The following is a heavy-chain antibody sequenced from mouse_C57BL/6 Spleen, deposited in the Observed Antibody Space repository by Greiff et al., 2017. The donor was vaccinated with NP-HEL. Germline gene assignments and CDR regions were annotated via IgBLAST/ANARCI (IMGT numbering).Heavy chain of an antibody. V-gene: IGHV1-75*01. CDR1: GYTFTDYY. CDR3: ARQAPRITTVVATKDYFDY. J-gene: IGHJ2*01. D-gene: IGHD1-1*01. Sequence: QVQLQQSGPELVKPGASVKISCKASGYTFTDYYINWVKQRPGQGLEWIGWIFPGSGSTYYNEKFKGKATLTVDKSSSTAYMLLSSLTSEDSAVYYCARQAPRITTVVATKDYFDYWGQGTTLTVSS. CDR2: IFPGSGST.